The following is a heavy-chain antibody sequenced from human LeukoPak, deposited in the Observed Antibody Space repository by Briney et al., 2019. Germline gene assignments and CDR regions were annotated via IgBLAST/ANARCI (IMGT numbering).Heavy chain of an antibody. Sequence: GGSLRLSCAASGFTFSSYWMSWVRQAPGRGLEWVANINEDGTKKYPVDSVKGRFTISRDNAKNSLYLQMNSLRAEVTAVYYCARLPLTAREHFDYWGQGTLVTVSS. CDR1: GFTFSSYW. CDR2: INEDGTKK. J-gene: IGHJ4*02. V-gene: IGHV3-7*05. D-gene: IGHD1-1*01. CDR3: ARLPLTAREHFDY.